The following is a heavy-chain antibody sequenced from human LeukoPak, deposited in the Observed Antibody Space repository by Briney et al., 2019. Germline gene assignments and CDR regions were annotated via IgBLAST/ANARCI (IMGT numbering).Heavy chain of an antibody. CDR1: GYTFTGYY. CDR3: ARDLGAHYYGDGPFDY. CDR2: INPKSGGT. D-gene: IGHD4-17*01. V-gene: IGHV1-2*02. J-gene: IGHJ4*02. Sequence: ASVKVSCKASGYTFTGYYMQWVRQAPGQGLELMGWINPKSGGTNYAQNFQGRVTMTRDTSIRTAYMELSRLRSDDTAVYYCARDLGAHYYGDGPFDYWGQGTLVTVSS.